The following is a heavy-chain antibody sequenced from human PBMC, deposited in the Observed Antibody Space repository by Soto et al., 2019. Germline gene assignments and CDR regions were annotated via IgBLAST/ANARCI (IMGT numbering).Heavy chain of an antibody. D-gene: IGHD2-21*02. CDR1: GGSISRAGYS. Sequence: QLQLQESGSRLVKPSQTLSLTCAVSGGSISRAGYSWSWILQSPGKGLEWIGYIYNSGSTFYNPSLKSRLTISVDRSKNQLSLQLNSVTAADTAVYYCASSRVVTTYFDYWGQGTLVTVSS. CDR3: ASSRVVTTYFDY. CDR2: IYNSGST. V-gene: IGHV4-30-2*06. J-gene: IGHJ4*02.